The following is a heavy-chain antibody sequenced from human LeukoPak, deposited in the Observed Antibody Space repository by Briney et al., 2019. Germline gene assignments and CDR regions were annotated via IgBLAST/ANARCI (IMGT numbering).Heavy chain of an antibody. CDR2: IYYSGST. D-gene: IGHD6-6*01. Sequence: SETLSLTCTVSGGSISSYYWSWIRQPPGKGLGWIGYIYYSGSTNYNPSLKSRVTISVDTSKNQFSLKLSSVTAADTAVYYCARDSPVPLYGMDVWGQGTTVTVSS. CDR1: GGSISSYY. V-gene: IGHV4-59*01. CDR3: ARDSPVPLYGMDV. J-gene: IGHJ6*02.